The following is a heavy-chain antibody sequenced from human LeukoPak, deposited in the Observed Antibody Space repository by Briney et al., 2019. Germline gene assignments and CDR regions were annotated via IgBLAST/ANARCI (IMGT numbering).Heavy chain of an antibody. CDR2: INAGHGNT. J-gene: IGHJ4*02. V-gene: IGHV1-3*01. D-gene: IGHD1-14*01. CDR1: GYTFTSYA. CDR3: ARGAGFAEPLPEY. Sequence: ASVKVSCKATGYTFTSYAIQWVRQAPGQRLEWMGWINAGHGNTKYSQKFQGRVTITRDTSASTAYMELSSLRSEDTAVYYCARGAGFAEPLPEYWGQGTLLTVSS.